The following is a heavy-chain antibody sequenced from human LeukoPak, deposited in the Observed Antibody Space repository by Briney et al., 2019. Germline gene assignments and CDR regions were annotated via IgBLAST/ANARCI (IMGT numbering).Heavy chain of an antibody. V-gene: IGHV4-39*07. Sequence: SETLSLTCTVSGGSISSSSYYWGWIRQPPGKGLEWIGSIYYSGSTYYNPSLKSRVTISVDTSKNQFSLKLSSVAAADTAVYYCARVYYSNSYDYWYFDLWGRGTLVTVSS. CDR1: GGSISSSSYY. CDR3: ARVYYSNSYDYWYFDL. J-gene: IGHJ2*01. CDR2: IYYSGST. D-gene: IGHD6-13*01.